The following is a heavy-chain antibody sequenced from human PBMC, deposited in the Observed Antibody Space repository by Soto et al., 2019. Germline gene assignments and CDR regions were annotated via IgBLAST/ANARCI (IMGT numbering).Heavy chain of an antibody. CDR3: AKDRAKNYYYYYMDV. Sequence: EVQLVESGGGLVQPGRSLRLSCAASGFTFDDYAMHWVRQAPGKGLEWVSGISWNSGSIGYADSVKGRFTISRDNAKNSLYLQMNSLRAEDTGLYYCAKDRAKNYYYYYMDVWGKGTTVTVSS. D-gene: IGHD5-12*01. J-gene: IGHJ6*03. CDR2: ISWNSGSI. CDR1: GFTFDDYA. V-gene: IGHV3-9*01.